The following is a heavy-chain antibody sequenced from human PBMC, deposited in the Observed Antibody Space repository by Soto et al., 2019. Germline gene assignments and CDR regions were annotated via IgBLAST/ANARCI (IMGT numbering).Heavy chain of an antibody. CDR1: GGSISSGGYY. CDR3: AREGDYCSGGSCYQWFDP. Sequence: QVQLQESGPGLVKPSQTLSLTCTVSGGSISSGGYYCSWIRQHPGKGLEWIGYIYYSGSTYYNPSLKTRVTISLDTSKNQFSLKLSSVTASDTAVYYCAREGDYCSGGSCYQWFDPWGQGTLVTVSS. D-gene: IGHD2-15*01. V-gene: IGHV4-31*03. J-gene: IGHJ5*02. CDR2: IYYSGST.